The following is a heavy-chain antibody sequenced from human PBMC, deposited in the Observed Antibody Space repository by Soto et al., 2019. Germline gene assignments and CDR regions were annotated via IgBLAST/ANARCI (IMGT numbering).Heavy chain of an antibody. CDR3: VKNSSWFNT. V-gene: IGHV3-23*01. Sequence: QLLQSGGGLVQPGGSLTLSCAASGFTFGTIDMSWVRQAPGEGVEWVSTIDGSGGITYYADSVKGRSTISRDNSRNTMYLQMNSLRGDDTALYYCVKNSSWFNTWGQGALVTVSS. CDR2: IDGSGGIT. CDR1: GFTFGTID. J-gene: IGHJ5*02.